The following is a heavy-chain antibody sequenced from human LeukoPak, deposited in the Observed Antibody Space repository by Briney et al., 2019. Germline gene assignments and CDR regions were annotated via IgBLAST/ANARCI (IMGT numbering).Heavy chain of an antibody. D-gene: IGHD1-7*01. V-gene: IGHV4-4*07. CDR2: IYTSGST. CDR3: AREAGTTGRFDP. Sequence: SETLSLTCTVSGGSISSYYWGWIRQTAGKGLEWIGRIYTSGSTNYNPSLKSRVTMSVDTSKNQFSLKLSSVTAADTAVYYCAREAGTTGRFDPWGQGTLVTVSS. CDR1: GGSISSYY. J-gene: IGHJ5*02.